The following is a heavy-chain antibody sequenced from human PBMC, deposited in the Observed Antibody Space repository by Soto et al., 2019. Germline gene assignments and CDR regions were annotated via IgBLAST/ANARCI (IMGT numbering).Heavy chain of an antibody. CDR2: ISSSSGTI. CDR1: GFPFNTDG. V-gene: IGHV3-48*02. CDR3: TRDLGIRGTITPDY. J-gene: IGHJ4*02. Sequence: EVQLVESGGGSVQPGGSLRRSCVASGFPFNTDGMNWVRQAPGKGLEWVSYISSSSGTISHADSVKGRFTISRDTAKNSLYLQMYRLRDEDTALYYCTRDLGIRGTITPDYWGQGTLFTFSS. D-gene: IGHD1-1*01.